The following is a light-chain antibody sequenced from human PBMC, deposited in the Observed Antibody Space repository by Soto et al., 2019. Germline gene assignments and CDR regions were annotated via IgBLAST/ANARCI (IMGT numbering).Light chain of an antibody. Sequence: EIVLTQSPAPLSLSPGESAPLSCRASQSVSSYLAWYQQKPGQAPRLLIYDASNRATGIPARFSGSGSGTDFTLTISSLEPEEFATYYCQQLHGYPITVGQGTRLEN. J-gene: IGKJ5*01. CDR2: DAS. V-gene: IGKV3-11*01. CDR3: QQLHGYPIT. CDR1: QSVSSY.